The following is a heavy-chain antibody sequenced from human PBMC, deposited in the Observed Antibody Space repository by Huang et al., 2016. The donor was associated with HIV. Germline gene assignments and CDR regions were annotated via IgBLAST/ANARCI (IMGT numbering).Heavy chain of an antibody. CDR1: GFSILIYY. V-gene: IGHV1-46*03. CDR3: AREGITPSGTEVSGFDF. Sequence: QVQLVQSGAEVKKPGASVTISCKASGFSILIYYIHWVRQAPGQGLEWMGRVNPSGGGADYAQKCKGRVTMTRDTSTRTLYRELSSLRSEDTAVYYCAREGITPSGTEVSGFDFWGQGTPVSVSS. J-gene: IGHJ5*01. CDR2: VNPSGGGA. D-gene: IGHD6-13*01.